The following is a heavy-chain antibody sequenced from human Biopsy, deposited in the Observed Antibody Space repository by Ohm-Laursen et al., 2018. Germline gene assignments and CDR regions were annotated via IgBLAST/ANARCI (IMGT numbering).Heavy chain of an antibody. D-gene: IGHD2-8*01. V-gene: IGHV1-2*02. CDR3: ARDPLNGHKHFDY. Sequence: ASVKVSCKASSYIFTDYYIHWMRQAPGQGLEWLGFINCKTGATNYAQKFQGTVTMTRNTSIITAYLALGSLRSADTAIYYCARDPLNGHKHFDYWGQGSLVTVSS. CDR1: SYIFTDYY. CDR2: INCKTGAT. J-gene: IGHJ4*02.